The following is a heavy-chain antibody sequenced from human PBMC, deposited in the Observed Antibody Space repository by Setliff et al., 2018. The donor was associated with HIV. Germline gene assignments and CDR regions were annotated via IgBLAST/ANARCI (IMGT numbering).Heavy chain of an antibody. Sequence: SETLSLTCNVSGGSFSNSYYFWGWIRQPPGKGLEWIGSISYSGSTYYNPSLKSRVPMSVDTSKNQFSLKLSSVTAADTAVYYCARHRQGLTGSTPGYYMDVWGKGTTVTVSS. CDR3: ARHRQGLTGSTPGYYMDV. J-gene: IGHJ6*03. CDR2: ISYSGST. D-gene: IGHD1-7*01. V-gene: IGHV4-39*01. CDR1: GGSFSNSYYF.